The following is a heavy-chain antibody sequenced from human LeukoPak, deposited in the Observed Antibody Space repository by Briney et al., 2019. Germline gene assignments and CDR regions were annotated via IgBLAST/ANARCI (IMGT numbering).Heavy chain of an antibody. Sequence: ASVKVSCKVSGYTFTELAMHWVRQAPGKGLEWMGSFDPEDGERIYAQKLQGRLIMTEDTSTDTAYLELSSLRSDDTAVYYCAPRNVYKGYFDNWGQGTLVTVPS. J-gene: IGHJ4*02. CDR1: GYTFTELA. CDR2: FDPEDGER. V-gene: IGHV1-24*01. CDR3: APRNVYKGYFDN. D-gene: IGHD5-24*01.